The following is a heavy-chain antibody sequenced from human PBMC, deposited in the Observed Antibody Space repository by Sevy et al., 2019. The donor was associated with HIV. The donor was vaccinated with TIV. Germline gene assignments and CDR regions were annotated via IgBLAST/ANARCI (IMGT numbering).Heavy chain of an antibody. CDR3: AIDHRRDGMIVVPFEK. CDR2: IRSETGGGTT. CDR1: GLSLSNAW. D-gene: IGHD3-22*01. V-gene: IGHV3-15*01. Sequence: GESLKISCAASGLSLSNAWMAWVRQAPGKGLEWVGRIRSETGGGTTDFAAFAKGKFTISRDDPKNTLYLQMNSLKTEDTAVYYCAIDHRRDGMIVVPFEKWGLGTLVTVSS. J-gene: IGHJ4*02.